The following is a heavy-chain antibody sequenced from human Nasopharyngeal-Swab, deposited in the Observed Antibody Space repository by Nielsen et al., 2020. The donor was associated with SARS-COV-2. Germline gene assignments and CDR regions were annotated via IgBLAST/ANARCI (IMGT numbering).Heavy chain of an antibody. D-gene: IGHD6-6*01. Sequence: SETLPLTCAVSGRSISGSDWWSWVRQPPGKGLEWIGETSPDGGTNYNPSLKGRVIVSVDRSKNLFSLSLKSVTAADTAVYYCASSSSEKRGHDSWGQGTLVTVSS. J-gene: IGHJ4*02. CDR1: GRSISGSDW. CDR3: ASSSSEKRGHDS. CDR2: TSPDGGT. V-gene: IGHV4-4*02.